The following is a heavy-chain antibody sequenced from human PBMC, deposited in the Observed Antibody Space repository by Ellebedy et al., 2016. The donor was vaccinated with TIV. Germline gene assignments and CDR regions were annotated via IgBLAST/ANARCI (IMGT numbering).Heavy chain of an antibody. CDR1: GFTFSSYG. D-gene: IGHD5-18*01. J-gene: IGHJ6*02. V-gene: IGHV3-33*01. Sequence: PGGSLRLSCAVSGFTFSSYGMHWVRQAPGKGLEWVAVIWYDGSNKYYADSVKGRFTISRDNSKNTLYLQMNSLRAEDTAVYYCASNRGYSYGWNYYYYGMDVWGQGTTVTVSS. CDR3: ASNRGYSYGWNYYYYGMDV. CDR2: IWYDGSNK.